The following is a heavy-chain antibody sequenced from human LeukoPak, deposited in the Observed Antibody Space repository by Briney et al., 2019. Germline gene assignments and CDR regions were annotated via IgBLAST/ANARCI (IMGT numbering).Heavy chain of an antibody. CDR3: ARDSDYYGMDV. CDR2: IKQDGSEK. J-gene: IGHJ6*02. Sequence: GGSLRVSCAASGFTLSRYWMSWVRQAPGKGLEWVANIKQDGSEKYYVDSVKGRFTISRDNANNSLYLQMNSLRAEDTAVYYCARDSDYYGMDVWGQGTTVTVSS. V-gene: IGHV3-7*01. D-gene: IGHD3-10*01. CDR1: GFTLSRYW.